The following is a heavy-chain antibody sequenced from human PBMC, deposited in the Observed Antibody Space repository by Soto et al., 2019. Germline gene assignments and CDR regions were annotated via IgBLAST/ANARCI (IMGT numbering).Heavy chain of an antibody. CDR1: GFTVSSNY. D-gene: IGHD4-17*01. CDR3: ARSTTVTSYYYYYMDV. J-gene: IGHJ6*03. Sequence: GGSLRLSCAASGFTVSSNYMSWVRQAPGKGLEWVSVIYSGGSTYYADSVKGRFTISRHNSKNTLYLQMNSLRAEDTAVYYCARSTTVTSYYYYYMDVWGKGTTVTVSS. V-gene: IGHV3-53*04. CDR2: IYSGGST.